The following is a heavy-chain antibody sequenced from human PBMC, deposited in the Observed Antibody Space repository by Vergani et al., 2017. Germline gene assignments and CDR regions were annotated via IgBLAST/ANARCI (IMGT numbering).Heavy chain of an antibody. D-gene: IGHD3-10*01. CDR2: LYYTGST. CDR3: ARGQVNNAGFAYRFFDV. Sequence: QVQLQESGPGLVKPSETLSLTCTVSGGSISTHYWSWIRQPPGKGLEWIGYLYYTGSTNYNPSLKSRVTISGDTSKKRFSLNLSSVTAADTAVYYCARGQVNNAGFAYRFFDVWGRGTLVTVSS. CDR1: GGSISTHY. V-gene: IGHV4-59*11. J-gene: IGHJ2*01.